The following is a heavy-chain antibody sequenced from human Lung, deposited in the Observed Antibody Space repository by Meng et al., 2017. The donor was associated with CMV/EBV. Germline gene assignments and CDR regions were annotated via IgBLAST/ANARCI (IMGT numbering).Heavy chain of an antibody. J-gene: IGHJ4*02. Sequence: GESLKISCAASGLTVSNNYMTWVRQAPGKGLECVSVIFSGGSTYYVDSVKGRFTISRDASKNTLYLQMNNLRADDTAVYYCARGYPDGDVDSWGQGTLVTVSS. V-gene: IGHV3-53*01. D-gene: IGHD7-27*01. CDR1: GLTVSNNY. CDR2: IFSGGST. CDR3: ARGYPDGDVDS.